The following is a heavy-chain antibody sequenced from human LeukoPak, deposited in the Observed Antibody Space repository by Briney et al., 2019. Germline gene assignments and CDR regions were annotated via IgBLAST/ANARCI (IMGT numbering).Heavy chain of an antibody. J-gene: IGHJ4*02. CDR3: ARVTYDYVWASYRTPFDY. Sequence: PGGSLRLSCAASGFTFSSYEMNWVRQAPGKGLEWVSYISSSGSTIYYADSVKGRFTISRDNAKNSLYLQMNSLRAEDTAVYYCARVTYDYVWASYRTPFDYWGQGTLVTVSS. D-gene: IGHD3-16*02. V-gene: IGHV3-48*03. CDR2: ISSSGSTI. CDR1: GFTFSSYE.